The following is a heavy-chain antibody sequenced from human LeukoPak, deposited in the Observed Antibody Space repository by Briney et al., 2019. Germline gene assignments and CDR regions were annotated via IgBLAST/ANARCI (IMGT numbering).Heavy chain of an antibody. CDR3: ARDGSGSRKD. Sequence: GESLRIPCKGSGYSFTSYWISWVRQMPGKGLEWMGRIDPSDSYINYNPSFQGHVTISVDKSISTAYLQWSSLEASDTAMYYCARDGSGSRKDWGQGTLVTVSS. J-gene: IGHJ4*02. V-gene: IGHV5-10-1*01. CDR2: IDPSDSYI. D-gene: IGHD3-10*01. CDR1: GYSFTSYW.